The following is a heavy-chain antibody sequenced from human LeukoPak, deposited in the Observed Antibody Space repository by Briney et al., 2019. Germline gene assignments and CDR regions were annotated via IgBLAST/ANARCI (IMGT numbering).Heavy chain of an antibody. J-gene: IGHJ3*02. D-gene: IGHD3-22*01. V-gene: IGHV3-30*18. Sequence: SLTVSCAASGFTFSSNDIHWVRQAPGKGLEWVVVISYDGGNKYYADSVKGRFAISRDNSKNTLYLQMNSLRAEDTAVYYCAKGTHYYDSSGYWGAFDIWGRGTMDTVSS. CDR1: GFTFSSND. CDR2: ISYDGGNK. CDR3: AKGTHYYDSSGYWGAFDI.